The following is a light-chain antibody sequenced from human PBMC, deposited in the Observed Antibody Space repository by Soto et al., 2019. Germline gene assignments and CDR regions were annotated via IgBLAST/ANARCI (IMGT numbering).Light chain of an antibody. Sequence: DIVMTQSPLSLPVTPGEPASISCRSSQSLLHSNGYNYLDWYLQKPGQSQQLLIYLGSNRSSGVPGRFSGSGSGTDLTLKISRVEAEDVGVYYCMQALQTPVTFGQGTKLEIK. J-gene: IGKJ2*01. V-gene: IGKV2-28*01. CDR3: MQALQTPVT. CDR2: LGS. CDR1: QSLLHSNGYNY.